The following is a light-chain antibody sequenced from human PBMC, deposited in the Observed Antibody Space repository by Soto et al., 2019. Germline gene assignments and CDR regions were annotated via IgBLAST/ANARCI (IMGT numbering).Light chain of an antibody. CDR1: QSVSSW. CDR3: QQYNRYYT. J-gene: IGKJ2*01. V-gene: IGKV1-5*03. Sequence: DIQMTQSPSTLSASVGDRVTITCRASQSVSSWLSWYQQKPGKAPKLLIYEASTLESGVPSRFSGSGSGTXXXXXXXSLQPDDFATYYCQQYNRYYTFGQGTKLEIK. CDR2: EAS.